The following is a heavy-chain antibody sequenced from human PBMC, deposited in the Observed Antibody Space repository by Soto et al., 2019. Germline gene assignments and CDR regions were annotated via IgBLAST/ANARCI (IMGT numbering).Heavy chain of an antibody. Sequence: ASVKVSCKASGYTFTSYDINWVRQATGQGLEWMGWMNPNSGNTGYAQEFQGRVTMTRNTSISTAYMELSSLRSEDTAVYYCARGGIVLMVYERWIDYWGQGTLVTVSS. V-gene: IGHV1-8*01. CDR3: ARGGIVLMVYERWIDY. CDR2: MNPNSGNT. CDR1: GYTFTSYD. D-gene: IGHD2-8*01. J-gene: IGHJ4*02.